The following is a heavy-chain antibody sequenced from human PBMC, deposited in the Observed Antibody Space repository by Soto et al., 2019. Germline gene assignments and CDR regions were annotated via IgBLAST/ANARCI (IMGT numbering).Heavy chain of an antibody. Sequence: GASVKVSCKASGYTFTSYPMHWVRQAPGQRLEWMGWINAGNGNTKYSQKFQGRVTITRDTSASTAYMDLSSLRSEDTAVYYCAREGSSSSWEYFDFCAQGTLVTVSS. D-gene: IGHD6-13*01. CDR1: GYTFTSYP. CDR3: AREGSSSSWEYFDF. CDR2: INAGNGNT. J-gene: IGHJ4*02. V-gene: IGHV1-3*01.